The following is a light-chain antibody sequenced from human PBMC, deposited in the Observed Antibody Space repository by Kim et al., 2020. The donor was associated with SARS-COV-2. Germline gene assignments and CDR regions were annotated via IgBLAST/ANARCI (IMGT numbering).Light chain of an antibody. CDR3: LQHNSFPLT. CDR2: ATS. CDR1: QDIRNE. J-gene: IGKJ4*01. Sequence: ASVGDRVHITCRASQDIRNELGWYQQQPGKAPKRLIYATSTLQSGVPSRFSGSGSETEFTLTISSLQPEDFATYYCLQHNSFPLTFGGGTKVEIK. V-gene: IGKV1-17*01.